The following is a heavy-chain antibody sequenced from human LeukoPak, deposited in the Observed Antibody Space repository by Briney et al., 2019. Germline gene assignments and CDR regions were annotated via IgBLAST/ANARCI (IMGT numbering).Heavy chain of an antibody. D-gene: IGHD7-27*01. V-gene: IGHV1-8*01. J-gene: IGHJ4*01. CDR1: GYTFTSND. Sequence: ASVKVSCKASGYTFTSNDFNWVRQATGQRPEWMGWMSPNSGDTGYAQKFQDRVTMTRNTSISTAYMELSSLRSDDTAVYYCARGPPNWGYDYWGPGTLVTVSS. CDR3: ARGPPNWGYDY. CDR2: MSPNSGDT.